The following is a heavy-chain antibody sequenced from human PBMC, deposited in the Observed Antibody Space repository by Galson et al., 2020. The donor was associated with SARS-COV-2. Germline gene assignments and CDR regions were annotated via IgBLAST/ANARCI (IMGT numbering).Heavy chain of an antibody. CDR1: GFTFSSYG. CDR3: ARANGMDV. Sequence: GGSLRLSCAASGFTFSSYGMHWVRQAPGKGLAWVAVIWYDGSNKYYADSVKGRFTISRDNSKNTLYLQMNSLRSEDTAVYYCARANGMDVWGQGTTVTVSS. J-gene: IGHJ6*02. CDR2: IWYDGSNK. V-gene: IGHV3-33*01.